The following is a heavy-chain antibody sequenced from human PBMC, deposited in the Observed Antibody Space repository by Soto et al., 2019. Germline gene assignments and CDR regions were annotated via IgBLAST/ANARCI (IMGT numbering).Heavy chain of an antibody. CDR1: GFTFSNAW. CDR3: ATDRFASAVDS. D-gene: IGHD3-10*01. Sequence: EVQLVESGGGLVKPGGSLRLSCAASGFTFSNAWMIWVRQAPGKGLEWLGRIRSKTSGGAADYSAPVEGRFTISRDDSKNTLYLQMNSLKTEETAIYYCATDRFASAVDSWGQGTLVTVSS. J-gene: IGHJ4*02. CDR2: IRSKTSGGAA. V-gene: IGHV3-15*01.